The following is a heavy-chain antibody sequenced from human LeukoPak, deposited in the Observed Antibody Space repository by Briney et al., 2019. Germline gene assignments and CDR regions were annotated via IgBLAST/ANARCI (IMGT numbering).Heavy chain of an antibody. CDR1: GGSISSGSYY. CDR3: ARDLRYDGMDV. Sequence: PSETLSLTCTVSGGSISSGSYYWSWIRQPAGKGLEWIGRIYTSGSTNYNPSLKSRVTISVDTSKNQFSLKLSSVTAADTAVYYCARDLRYDGMDVWGQGTTVTVSS. D-gene: IGHD3-16*01. CDR2: IYTSGST. V-gene: IGHV4-61*02. J-gene: IGHJ6*02.